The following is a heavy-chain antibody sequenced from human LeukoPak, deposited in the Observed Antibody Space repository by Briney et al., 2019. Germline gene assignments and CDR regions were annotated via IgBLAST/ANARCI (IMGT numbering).Heavy chain of an antibody. CDR3: AKSALYDFWSGYPPPTFDY. Sequence: GGSLRLSCAASGFTFSTYDMSLVRQAPGKGLEWVSGISSSGGSTYYADSMKGRFTISRDNSKNTLYLQMNSLRAEDTAVYYCAKSALYDFWSGYPPPTFDYWGQGALVTVSS. J-gene: IGHJ4*02. V-gene: IGHV3-23*01. CDR2: ISSSGGST. CDR1: GFTFSTYD. D-gene: IGHD3-3*01.